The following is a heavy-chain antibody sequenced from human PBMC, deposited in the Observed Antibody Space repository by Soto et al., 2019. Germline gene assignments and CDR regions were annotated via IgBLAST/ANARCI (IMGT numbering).Heavy chain of an antibody. D-gene: IGHD1-1*01. Sequence: GGSLRLSCAASGFAFSDYGMSLVRQSPGKGLEWVSSISVSGSTFYADSVKGRFTISRDNSKNTLFLQMNSLRAQDTAVYYCAKDHIRSEQPSGQGNLVTL. V-gene: IGHV3-23*01. J-gene: IGHJ5*02. CDR1: GFAFSDYG. CDR3: AKDHIRSEQP. CDR2: ISVSGST.